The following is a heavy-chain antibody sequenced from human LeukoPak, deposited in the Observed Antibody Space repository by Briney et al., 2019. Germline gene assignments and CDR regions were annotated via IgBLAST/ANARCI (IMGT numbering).Heavy chain of an antibody. CDR1: GFTFSSYS. J-gene: IGHJ4*02. V-gene: IGHV3-21*01. CDR3: ARESSSGYSGYDPVAFDY. CDR2: ISSSSSYI. D-gene: IGHD5-12*01. Sequence: GGSLRLSCAASGFTFSSYSMNWVRQAPGKGLEWVSSISSSSSYIYYADSVKGRFTISRDNAKNSLYLQMNSLRAEDTAVYYCARESSSGYSGYDPVAFDYWGQGTLVTVSS.